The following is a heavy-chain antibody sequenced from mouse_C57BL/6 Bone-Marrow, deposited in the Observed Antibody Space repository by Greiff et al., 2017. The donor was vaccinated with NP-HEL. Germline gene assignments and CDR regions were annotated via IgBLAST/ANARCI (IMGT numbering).Heavy chain of an antibody. J-gene: IGHJ1*03. CDR2: ISGGGGNT. V-gene: IGHV5-9*01. Sequence: EVKLVESGGGLVKPGGSLKLSCAASGFTFSSYTMSWVRQTPEKRLEWVATISGGGGNTYYPDSVKGRFTISRDNAKNTLYLQMSSLRSEDTALYYCARQGGYWYFDVWGTGTTVTVSS. CDR3: ARQGGYWYFDV. CDR1: GFTFSSYT.